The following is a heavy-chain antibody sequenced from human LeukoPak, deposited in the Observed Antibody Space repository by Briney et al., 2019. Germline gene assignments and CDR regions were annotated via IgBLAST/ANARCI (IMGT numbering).Heavy chain of an antibody. CDR3: AKDEGGSPVSFCYYGMDV. CDR2: ISYDGSNK. Sequence: GGSLRLSCAASGFTFRNYGMHWVRQAPGKGLEWVAVISYDGSNKHYGGSVKGRSTISRDNSNNTLYLQLNSLRVEDTAVYYCAKDEGGSPVSFCYYGMDVWGQGTTVTVSS. V-gene: IGHV3-30*18. D-gene: IGHD1-26*01. J-gene: IGHJ6*02. CDR1: GFTFRNYG.